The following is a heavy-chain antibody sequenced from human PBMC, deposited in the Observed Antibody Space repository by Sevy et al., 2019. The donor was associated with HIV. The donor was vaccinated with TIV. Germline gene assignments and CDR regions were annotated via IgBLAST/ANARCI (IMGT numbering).Heavy chain of an antibody. J-gene: IGHJ5*02. D-gene: IGHD5-12*01. CDR2: IYYTGST. CDR3: ARAPPVRSGDDSLNWFDP. V-gene: IGHV4-59*01. Sequence: SETLSLTCTVSGGSISAYYWSWIRQPPGKPLEYIGYIYYTGSTNYNPSLKSRVTISVDTSKNQFSLKLNSVTAADTAVYFCARAPPVRSGDDSLNWFDPWGQGTLVTGSS. CDR1: GGSISAYY.